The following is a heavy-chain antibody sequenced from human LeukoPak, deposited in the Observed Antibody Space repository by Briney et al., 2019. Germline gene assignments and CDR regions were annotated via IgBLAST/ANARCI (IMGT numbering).Heavy chain of an antibody. CDR1: GFTFSDYY. CDR2: ISSSGASI. D-gene: IGHD3-16*01. Sequence: GGSLRLSCTASGFTFSDYYMSWIRQAPGKGLEWLAYISSSGASINYGDSVKGRFTVSRDNAKNSLYLQMNSLGADDTAVYYWAGDKQWGILWDHWGQGALVTVSS. CDR3: AGDKQWGILWDH. J-gene: IGHJ1*01. V-gene: IGHV3-11*01.